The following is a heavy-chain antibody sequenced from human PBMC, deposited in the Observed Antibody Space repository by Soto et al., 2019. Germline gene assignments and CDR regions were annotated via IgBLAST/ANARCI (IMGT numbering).Heavy chain of an antibody. CDR1: GFTFSSYW. D-gene: IGHD3-10*01. Sequence: PGGSLRLSCAASGFTFSSYWMSWVRQAPGKGLEWVANIKQDGSEKYYVDSVKGRFTISRDNAKNSLYLQMNSLRAEDTAVYYCARGLWLAYYYGMDVWGQGTTVTVSS. CDR2: IKQDGSEK. CDR3: ARGLWLAYYYGMDV. V-gene: IGHV3-7*05. J-gene: IGHJ6*02.